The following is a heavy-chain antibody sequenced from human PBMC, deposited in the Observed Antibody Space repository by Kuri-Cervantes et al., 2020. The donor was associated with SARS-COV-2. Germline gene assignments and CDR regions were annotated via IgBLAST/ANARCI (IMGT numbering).Heavy chain of an antibody. Sequence: SETLSLTCAVYGGSFSGYYWSWIRQPPGKGLEWIGSIYYSGSTYYNPSLKSLVTISVDTSKNQFSLKLSSVTAADTAVYYCARVDWNDSWFDPWGQGTLVTVSS. D-gene: IGHD1-1*01. CDR3: ARVDWNDSWFDP. CDR2: IYYSGST. CDR1: GGSFSGYY. J-gene: IGHJ5*02. V-gene: IGHV4-34*09.